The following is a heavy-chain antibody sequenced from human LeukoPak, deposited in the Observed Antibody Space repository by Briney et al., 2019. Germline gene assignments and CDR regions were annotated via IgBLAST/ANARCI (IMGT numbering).Heavy chain of an antibody. V-gene: IGHV4-59*01. D-gene: IGHD6-19*01. Sequence: SETLSLTCTVSGGSISTYYWSWIRQPPGKGLEWIGYVYYSGSTNYNPSLKSRVTISVDTSKNQFSLKLSSVTAADTAMYYCARDQCGSSGCRYFDCWGQGTLVTVSS. J-gene: IGHJ4*02. CDR2: VYYSGST. CDR3: ARDQCGSSGCRYFDC. CDR1: GGSISTYY.